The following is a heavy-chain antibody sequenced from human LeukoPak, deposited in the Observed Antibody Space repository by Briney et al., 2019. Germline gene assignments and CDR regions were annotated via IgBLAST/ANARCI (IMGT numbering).Heavy chain of an antibody. CDR1: GFTVSSNY. Sequence: GESLRLSRAASGFTVSSNYMSWVRQAPGKGLDWVSLINSGGSTFYADSVKGRFTISRDNSKNTLFLQMNSLRAEDTAVYYCTAMGNDGFDIWGQGTMVTVSS. D-gene: IGHD1-1*01. J-gene: IGHJ3*02. V-gene: IGHV3-53*01. CDR2: INSGGST. CDR3: TAMGNDGFDI.